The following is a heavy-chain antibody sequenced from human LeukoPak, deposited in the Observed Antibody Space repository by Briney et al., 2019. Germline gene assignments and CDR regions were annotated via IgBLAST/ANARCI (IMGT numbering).Heavy chain of an antibody. CDR3: SKDGFDWSTNWFDP. J-gene: IGHJ5*02. Sequence: GRSLRLSCAASGFTFSSYAMHWVRQAPGKGLEWVAVISYDGSNKYYADSVKGRFTISRDNSKNTLYLQMNSLRAEDTAVYYCSKDGFDWSTNWFDPWGQGTLVTVSS. CDR1: GFTFSSYA. D-gene: IGHD3-9*01. V-gene: IGHV3-30-3*01. CDR2: ISYDGSNK.